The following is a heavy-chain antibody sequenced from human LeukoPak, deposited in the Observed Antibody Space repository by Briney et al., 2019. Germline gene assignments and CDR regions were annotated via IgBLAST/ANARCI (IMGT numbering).Heavy chain of an antibody. J-gene: IGHJ4*01. CDR1: GFTSSTYR. D-gene: IGHD2-15*01. Sequence: SGGSLSPCRAASGFTSSTYRMSWVSQSPGKGLEYVSSISGGGDYLYYADSVRGRFTISRDNAKNSLFLQMNSLRAEDTAVYFCARALSRVTYCYYFDVWGHGSLVTVSS. CDR2: ISGGGDYL. CDR3: ARALSRVTYCYYFDV. V-gene: IGHV3-21*01.